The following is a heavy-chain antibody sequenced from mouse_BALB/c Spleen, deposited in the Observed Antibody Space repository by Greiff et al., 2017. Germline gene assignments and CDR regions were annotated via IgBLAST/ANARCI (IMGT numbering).Heavy chain of an antibody. CDR1: GYSITSGYY. CDR3: ARGGVTGANYFDY. V-gene: IGHV3-6*02. D-gene: IGHD2-1*01. Sequence: EVQLQQSGPGLVKPSQSLSLTCSVTGYSITSGYYWNWIRQFPGNKLEWMGYISYDGSNNYNPSLKNRISITRDTSKNQFFLKLNSVTTEDTATYYCARGGVTGANYFDYWGQGTTLTVSS. CDR2: ISYDGSN. J-gene: IGHJ2*01.